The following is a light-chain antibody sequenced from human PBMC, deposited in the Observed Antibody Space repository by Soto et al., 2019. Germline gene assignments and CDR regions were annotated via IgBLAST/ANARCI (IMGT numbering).Light chain of an antibody. CDR3: QQSYSTPWT. Sequence: DLQMTQSPSSLSASVGDRVTITCRASQSISSYLNWYQQKPGKAPKLLIYAASSLQSGVPSRFSGSGSGTDLTITISSLQPEDCETYYGQQSYSTPWTFGQGTKVDIK. V-gene: IGKV1-39*01. CDR2: AAS. J-gene: IGKJ1*01. CDR1: QSISSY.